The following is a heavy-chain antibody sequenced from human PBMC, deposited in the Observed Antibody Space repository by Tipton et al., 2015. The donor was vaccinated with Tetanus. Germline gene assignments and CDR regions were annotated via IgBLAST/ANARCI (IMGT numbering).Heavy chain of an antibody. Sequence: RSLRLSCAASGFTFSSYGMHWVRQAPGKGLEWVAVISYDGSNKYYADSVKGRFTISRDNSKNTLYLQMNSLRAEDTAVYYWARAAEEWELYQFDPWGQGTLVTVSS. V-gene: IGHV3-30*03. D-gene: IGHD1-26*01. CDR3: ARAAEEWELYQFDP. CDR1: GFTFSSYG. J-gene: IGHJ5*02. CDR2: ISYDGSNK.